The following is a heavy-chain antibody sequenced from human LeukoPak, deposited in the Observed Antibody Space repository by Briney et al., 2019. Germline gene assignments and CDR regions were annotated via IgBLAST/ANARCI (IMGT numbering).Heavy chain of an antibody. CDR3: ARGRGYYDSSGYYYPATYYYYYYMDV. Sequence: PSETLSLTCAVYGGSFSGYYWSWIRQPPGKGLEWIGEINHSGSTNYNPSLKSRVTISVDTSKNQFSLKLSSVPAADTAVYYCARGRGYYDSSGYYYPATYYYYYYMDVWGKGTTVTVSS. J-gene: IGHJ6*03. CDR2: INHSGST. CDR1: GGSFSGYY. V-gene: IGHV4-34*01. D-gene: IGHD3-22*01.